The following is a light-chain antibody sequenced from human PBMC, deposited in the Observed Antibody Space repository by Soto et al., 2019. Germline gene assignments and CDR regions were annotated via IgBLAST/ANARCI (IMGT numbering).Light chain of an antibody. CDR1: QSVSSSY. Sequence: EIVLTQSPGTLSLSPRERATPSCRASQSVSSSYLAWYQQKPGQAPRLPIYGASSRATGIPDRFSGSGSGTDFTLTISRLEPEDFAVYYCQQYGSSPRTFGPGIKVDIK. J-gene: IGKJ3*01. CDR2: GAS. CDR3: QQYGSSPRT. V-gene: IGKV3-20*01.